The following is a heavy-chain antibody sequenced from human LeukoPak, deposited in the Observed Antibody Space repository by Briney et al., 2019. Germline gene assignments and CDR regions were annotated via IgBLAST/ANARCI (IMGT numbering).Heavy chain of an antibody. J-gene: IGHJ2*01. CDR2: IYSGGST. Sequence: PGGSLRLSCAASGFTVSSNYMSWVRQAPGKGLEWVSVIYSGGSTYNADSVKGRFTISRDNSKNTLYLQMNSLRAEDTAVYYCARTPGVRCGDPYWYFDLWGRGTLVTVSS. CDR1: GFTVSSNY. V-gene: IGHV3-53*01. D-gene: IGHD4-17*01. CDR3: ARTPGVRCGDPYWYFDL.